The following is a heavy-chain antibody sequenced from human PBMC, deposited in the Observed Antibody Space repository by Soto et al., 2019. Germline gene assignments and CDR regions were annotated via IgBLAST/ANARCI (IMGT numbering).Heavy chain of an antibody. J-gene: IGHJ4*02. CDR1: GYXFIXXY. CDR3: SRPPGYSSDWYYFDL. Sequence: ASVKVSCKASGYXFIXXYMHWVGQAPGHGFEWMGRISPKSGGTNYAQKFQGRVSMTWDTALITAHMERSRLMSEDAAVYYCSRPPGYSSDWYYFDLWGQGTKVTVSS. V-gene: IGHV1-2*02. CDR2: ISPKSGGT. D-gene: IGHD6-19*01.